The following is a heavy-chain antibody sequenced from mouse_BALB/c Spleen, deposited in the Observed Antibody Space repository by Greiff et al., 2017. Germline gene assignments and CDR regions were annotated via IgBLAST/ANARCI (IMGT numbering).Heavy chain of an antibody. CDR1: GYSITSGYY. Sequence: EVKLQESGPGLVKPSQSLSLTCSVTGYSITSGYYWNWIRQFPGNKLEWMGYISYDGSNNYNPSLKNRISITRDTPKNQFFLKLNAVTTEDTATYYCARDGTVVPNDYWGQGTTLTVSS. J-gene: IGHJ2*01. CDR2: ISYDGSN. V-gene: IGHV3-6*02. D-gene: IGHD1-1*01. CDR3: ARDGTVVPNDY.